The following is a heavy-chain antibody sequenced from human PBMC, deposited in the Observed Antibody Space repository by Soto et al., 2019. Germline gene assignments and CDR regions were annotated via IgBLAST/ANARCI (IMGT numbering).Heavy chain of an antibody. CDR2: IWYDGSNK. J-gene: IGHJ6*02. V-gene: IGHV3-33*01. Sequence: QVQLVESGGGVVQPGRSLRLSCAASGFTFSSYGMHWVRQAPGKGLEWVAVIWYDGSNKYYADSVKGRFTISRDNSKNTLYLQMHSLRAEDTAVYYCARGPYCSSTSCRGYDHYYYYGMDVWGQGTTVTVSS. D-gene: IGHD2-2*01. CDR1: GFTFSSYG. CDR3: ARGPYCSSTSCRGYDHYYYYGMDV.